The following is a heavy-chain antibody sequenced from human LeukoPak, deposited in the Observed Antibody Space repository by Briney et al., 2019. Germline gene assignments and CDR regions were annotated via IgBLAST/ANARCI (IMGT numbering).Heavy chain of an antibody. J-gene: IGHJ4*02. V-gene: IGHV3-23*01. CDR1: GFTFSNYA. Sequence: GGSLRLSCAASGFTFSNYAMSWVRQAPGKGLEWVAKISGSGGSTYYADSVKGRFTISRDNSRNTLYLQMNSLRAEDTAVYYCARDSYDFWSGYRQFDYWGQGTLVTVSS. CDR3: ARDSYDFWSGYRQFDY. CDR2: ISGSGGST. D-gene: IGHD3-3*01.